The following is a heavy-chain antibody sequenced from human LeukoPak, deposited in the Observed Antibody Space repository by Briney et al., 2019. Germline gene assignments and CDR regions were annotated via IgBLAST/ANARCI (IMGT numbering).Heavy chain of an antibody. D-gene: IGHD5-24*01. Sequence: GGSLRLSCAGSGFIFSNYAMHWVRQAPGKGLEWVAILSYDGTSEYYADSVRGRFTISRDNSKNTLYLQMNSLRDEDTSLYYCARDRRDGNNLAYHSDYCGQGTLVTVSS. CDR2: LSYDGTSE. CDR1: GFIFSNYA. V-gene: IGHV3-30*04. J-gene: IGHJ4*02. CDR3: ARDRRDGNNLAYHSDY.